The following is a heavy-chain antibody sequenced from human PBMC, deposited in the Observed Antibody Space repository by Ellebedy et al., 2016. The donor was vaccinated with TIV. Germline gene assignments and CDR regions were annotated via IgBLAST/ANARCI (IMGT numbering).Heavy chain of an antibody. D-gene: IGHD1-7*01. CDR1: GFTFSLYG. CDR2: VSLGGGT. V-gene: IGHV3-66*01. Sequence: GESLKISCAASGFTFSLYGMHWVRQASGKGLEWVSLVSLGGGTYYAASVQGRFTISRDNSKNTLYLQMNSLRAEDTAVYYCARRRYPGYNWNYAGWYFDVWGRGTLVTVSS. CDR3: ARRRYPGYNWNYAGWYFDV. J-gene: IGHJ2*01.